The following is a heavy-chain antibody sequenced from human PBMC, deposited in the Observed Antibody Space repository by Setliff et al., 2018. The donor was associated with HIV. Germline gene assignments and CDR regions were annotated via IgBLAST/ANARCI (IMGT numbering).Heavy chain of an antibody. V-gene: IGHV3-30*01. J-gene: IGHJ4*02. CDR2: ISYDGSNK. CDR3: VKVIPAYGITAAPDY. D-gene: IGHD6-13*01. Sequence: GGSLRLSCAASGFTFSSYAMHWVRQAPGKGLEWVAVISYDGSNKYYADSVKGRFTISRDKSKNTLYLQMNSLRAEDTAVYYCVKVIPAYGITAAPDYWGQGTLVTVSS. CDR1: GFTFSSYA.